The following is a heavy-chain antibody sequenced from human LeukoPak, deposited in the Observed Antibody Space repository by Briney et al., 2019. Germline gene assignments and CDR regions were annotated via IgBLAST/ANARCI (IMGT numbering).Heavy chain of an antibody. CDR3: ARARPRYTRLYAFDI. D-gene: IGHD5-12*01. CDR1: GFTFSTYW. J-gene: IGHJ3*02. V-gene: IGHV3-7*01. CDR2: IEQDGSGK. Sequence: GGSLRLSCAASGFTFSTYWMSWVRQAPGKGLEWVANIEQDGSGKYYVDSVRGRFTISRDNAKNSLYLQMNSLRAVDTAVYYCARARPRYTRLYAFDIWGQGTMVTVSS.